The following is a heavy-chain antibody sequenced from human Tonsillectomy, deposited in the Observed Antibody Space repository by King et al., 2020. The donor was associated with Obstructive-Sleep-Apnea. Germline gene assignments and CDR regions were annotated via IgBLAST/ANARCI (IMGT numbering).Heavy chain of an antibody. V-gene: IGHV3-30*02. J-gene: IGHJ4*02. Sequence: VQLVESGGGVVQPGRSLRLSCEASGFTFSSYGMHWVRQAPGKGLEWVSFIRYDGNNKYYAGSGKGRFTISRDNPKNTLYLQMDDLRTDDTAVYYCAKDAAITVTLDYWGQGILVTVSS. CDR2: IRYDGNNK. D-gene: IGHD1-7*01. CDR1: GFTFSSYG. CDR3: AKDAAITVTLDY.